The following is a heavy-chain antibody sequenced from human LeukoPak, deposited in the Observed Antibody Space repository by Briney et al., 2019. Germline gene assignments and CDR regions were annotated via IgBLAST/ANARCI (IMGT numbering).Heavy chain of an antibody. J-gene: IGHJ1*01. CDR2: ISWNSGSI. CDR1: GFTFDDYA. D-gene: IGHD1-26*01. V-gene: IGHV3-9*01. CDR3: AKDKKWELPEYFQH. Sequence: GGSLRLPCAASGFTFDDYAMHWVRQAPGKGLEWVSGISWNSGSIGYADSVKGRFTISRDNSKNTLYLQMNSLRAEDTAVYYCAKDKKWELPEYFQHWGQGTLVTVSS.